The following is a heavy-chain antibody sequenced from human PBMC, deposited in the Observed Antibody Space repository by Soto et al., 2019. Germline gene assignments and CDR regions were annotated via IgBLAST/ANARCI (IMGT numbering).Heavy chain of an antibody. D-gene: IGHD3-10*01. Sequence: VQLVESGGGLVQPGGSLRLSCAASGIPVSSNYMTWVRQAPGKGLEWVSVLHSGGDTYYANSVKGRFTISRHASTNTLFLQMNSLTAEDTAVYYCARDGPYYYASRMDVWGQGTTVTVSS. V-gene: IGHV3-53*04. CDR2: LHSGGDT. CDR1: GIPVSSNY. J-gene: IGHJ6*02. CDR3: ARDGPYYYASRMDV.